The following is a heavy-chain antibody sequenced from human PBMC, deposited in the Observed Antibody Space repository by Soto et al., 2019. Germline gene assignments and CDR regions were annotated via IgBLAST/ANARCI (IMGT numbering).Heavy chain of an antibody. CDR1: GFSFSDYA. D-gene: IGHD3-3*01. Sequence: GGSLRLSCKASGFSFSDYAMTWVRPAPGKGLEWVSVISGSGDNTFYAASVKGRFAISRDNSKNVLYLQMNSLSADDAAVYFCAKGRASTVYGADILFDDWGLGTLVTVSS. V-gene: IGHV3-23*01. CDR3: AKGRASTVYGADILFDD. CDR2: ISGSGDNT. J-gene: IGHJ4*01.